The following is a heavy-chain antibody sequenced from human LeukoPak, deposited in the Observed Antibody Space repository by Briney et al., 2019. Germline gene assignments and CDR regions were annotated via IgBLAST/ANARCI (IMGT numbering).Heavy chain of an antibody. J-gene: IGHJ4*02. CDR1: GFTFSGYA. V-gene: IGHV3-23*01. Sequence: GGSLRLSCAASGFTFSGYAMSWVRQAPGKGLEWVSAISGSGGSTYYADSVKGRFTISRDNSKNTLYLQMNSLRAEDTAVYYCAKDRVSLGTTVTTDYWGQGTLVTVSS. D-gene: IGHD4-17*01. CDR2: ISGSGGST. CDR3: AKDRVSLGTTVTTDY.